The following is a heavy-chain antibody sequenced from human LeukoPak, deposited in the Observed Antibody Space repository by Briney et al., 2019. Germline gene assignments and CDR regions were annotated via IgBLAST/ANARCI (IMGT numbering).Heavy chain of an antibody. CDR1: GGSISNYY. J-gene: IGHJ4*02. CDR2: IFYSGST. CDR3: AGNDYGDYKSSFDY. D-gene: IGHD4-17*01. Sequence: SETLSLTRTVSGGSISNYYWSWFRQPPGKGLEWIGYIFYSGSTNYNPSLQSRVTISVDTSKNQFSLRLRSVTAADTAMYYCAGNDYGDYKSSFDYWGQGTLVAVSS. V-gene: IGHV4-59*01.